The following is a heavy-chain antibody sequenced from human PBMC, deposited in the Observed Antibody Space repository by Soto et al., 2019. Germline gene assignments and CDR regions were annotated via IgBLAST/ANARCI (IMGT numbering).Heavy chain of an antibody. D-gene: IGHD3-3*02. CDR1: GFAFSNYE. J-gene: IGHJ4*02. V-gene: IGHV3-48*03. Sequence: GGSLRLSCAASGFAFSNYEMNWVRQAPGQGLEWVSYISLSGSTTYYADSVKGRFTISRDDAKNSLYLQMDSLRADETAVYYCARESFSASPNFFDYWGQGTLVTVS. CDR2: ISLSGSTT. CDR3: ARESFSASPNFFDY.